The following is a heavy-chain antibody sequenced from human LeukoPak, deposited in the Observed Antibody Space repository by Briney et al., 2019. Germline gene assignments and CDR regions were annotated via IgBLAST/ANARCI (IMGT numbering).Heavy chain of an antibody. V-gene: IGHV3-30*18. CDR1: GFTFSSYG. CDR2: ISYDGSNK. CDR3: AKDRALYGDLCLDY. J-gene: IGHJ4*02. D-gene: IGHD4-17*01. Sequence: TGRSLRLSCAASGFTFSSYGMHWVRQAPGKGLEWVAVISYDGSNKYYADSVKGRFTISRDNSKNTLYLQMNSLRAEDTAVYYCAKDRALYGDLCLDYWGQGTLVTVSS.